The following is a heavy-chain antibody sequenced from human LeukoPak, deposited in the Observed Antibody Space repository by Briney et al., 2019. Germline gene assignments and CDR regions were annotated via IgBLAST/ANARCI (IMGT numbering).Heavy chain of an antibody. CDR1: GVTLSPYG. CDR2: ISYEGGTQ. J-gene: IGHJ5*02. Sequence: GGSLRLSCAASGVTLSPYGMHWVRQAPGKGLEWVAAISYEGGTQHYADSVKGRFIISRDNPRNTLYLQMNILRTEDTAVYYCAKEGTPQVSTWYDLWGQGTQVIVSS. CDR3: AKEGTPQVSTWYDL. D-gene: IGHD3-10*01. V-gene: IGHV3-30*18.